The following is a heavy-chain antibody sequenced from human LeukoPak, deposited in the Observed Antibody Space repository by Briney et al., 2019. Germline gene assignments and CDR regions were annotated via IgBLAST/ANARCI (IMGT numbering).Heavy chain of an antibody. Sequence: ASVKVSCKASGYTFTSYAMHWVRQAPGQRLEWMGWINAGNGNTKYSQKFQGRVTITRDTSASTAYMELSSLRSEDTAVYYCARVPRVVAATLDCWGQGTLVTVSS. J-gene: IGHJ4*02. D-gene: IGHD2-15*01. CDR2: INAGNGNT. CDR3: ARVPRVVAATLDC. V-gene: IGHV1-3*01. CDR1: GYTFTSYA.